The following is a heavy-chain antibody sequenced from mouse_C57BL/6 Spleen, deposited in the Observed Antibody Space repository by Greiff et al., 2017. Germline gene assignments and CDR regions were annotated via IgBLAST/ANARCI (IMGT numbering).Heavy chain of an antibody. J-gene: IGHJ1*03. CDR3: ASIYYYGSSPYWYFDV. D-gene: IGHD1-1*01. CDR1: GFSLTSYG. V-gene: IGHV2-2*01. CDR2: IWSGGST. Sequence: VQLQQSGPGLVQPSQSLSITCTVSGFSLTSYGVHWVRQSPGKGLEWLGVIWSGGSTDYNAAFISRLSISKDNSKSQVFFKMNSLQADDTAIYYCASIYYYGSSPYWYFDVWGTGTTVTVSS.